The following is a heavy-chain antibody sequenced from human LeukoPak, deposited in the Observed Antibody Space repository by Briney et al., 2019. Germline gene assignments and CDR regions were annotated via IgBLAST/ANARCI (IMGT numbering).Heavy chain of an antibody. V-gene: IGHV3-20*04. J-gene: IGHJ4*02. CDR3: AKDFDYYDSSGYLLSV. CDR1: GFTFDDYG. Sequence: GGSLRLSCAASGFTFDDYGMSWVRQAPGKGLEWVSGINWNGGSTYYADSVKGRFTISRDNSKNTLYLQMNSLRAEDTAVYYCAKDFDYYDSSGYLLSVCGQGTLVTVSS. CDR2: INWNGGST. D-gene: IGHD3-22*01.